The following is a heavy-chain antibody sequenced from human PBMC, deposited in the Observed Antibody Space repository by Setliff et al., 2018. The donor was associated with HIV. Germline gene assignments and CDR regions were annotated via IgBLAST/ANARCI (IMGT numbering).Heavy chain of an antibody. V-gene: IGHV1-18*01. CDR2: IRGYNGKT. J-gene: IGHJ4*02. CDR3: ARNFYDSSGYRYDY. Sequence: ASVKVSCKPSGYTFTSYGINWVRQAPGQGLEWMGWIRGYNGKTNYAQKFQGRVTMTTDTSTSTAYMELRSLRSDDTAVYYCARNFYDSSGYRYDYWGQGTLVTVSS. D-gene: IGHD3-22*01. CDR1: GYTFTSYG.